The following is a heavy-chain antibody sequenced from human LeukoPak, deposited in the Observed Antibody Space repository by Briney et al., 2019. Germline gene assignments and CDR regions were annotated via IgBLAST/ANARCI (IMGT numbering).Heavy chain of an antibody. J-gene: IGHJ3*02. CDR1: GYTFTGYY. V-gene: IGHV1-2*02. CDR2: INPNSGGT. CDR3: ARDLPKQWLVVEDAFDI. Sequence: ASVKVSCKASGYTFTGYYMHWVRQGLEWMGWINPNSGGTNYAQKFQGRVTMTRDTSISTAYMELSRLRSDDTAVYYCARDLPKQWLVVEDAFDIWGQGTMVTVSS. D-gene: IGHD6-19*01.